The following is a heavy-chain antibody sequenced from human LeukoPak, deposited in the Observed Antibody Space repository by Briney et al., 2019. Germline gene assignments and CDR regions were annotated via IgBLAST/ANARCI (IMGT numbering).Heavy chain of an antibody. J-gene: IGHJ4*02. CDR1: GYTFTSYD. V-gene: IGHV1-8*03. D-gene: IGHD4-11*01. CDR3: ARETTTNDGVFDY. CDR2: MNPKNGNT. Sequence: ASVKVSCKASGYTFTSYDINWVRQATGQGLEWMGWMNPKNGNTGYAQNFQGRVTLTRDTSISTAYMELNNLRSDDTAVYYCARETTTNDGVFDYWGQGTLVIVSS.